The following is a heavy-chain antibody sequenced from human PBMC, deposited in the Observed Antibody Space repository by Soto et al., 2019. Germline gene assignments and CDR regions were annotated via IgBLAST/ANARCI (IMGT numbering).Heavy chain of an antibody. Sequence: SETLSLTCAVYGGSFSGYYWRGIRQLPGKGLEWIGEINHSGITNYTPSLKSRVSISVDTSKNQSSLKLSSVSAAHTAAYYCARWGIMITFGGAIPSVAFDIWGQGTMVTVSS. V-gene: IGHV4-34*01. D-gene: IGHD3-16*02. CDR2: INHSGIT. J-gene: IGHJ3*02. CDR1: GGSFSGYY. CDR3: ARWGIMITFGGAIPSVAFDI.